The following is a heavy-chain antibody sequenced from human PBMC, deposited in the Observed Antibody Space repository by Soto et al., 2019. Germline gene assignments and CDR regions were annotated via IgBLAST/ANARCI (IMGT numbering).Heavy chain of an antibody. CDR3: AKRTLVVPAAQIDY. V-gene: IGHV4-34*01. Sequence: SETLSLTCAVYGGSFSGYYWSWIRQPPGKGLEWIGEINHSGSTNYNPSLKSRVTISVDTSKNQFSLKLSSVTAADTAVYYCAKRTLVVPAAQIDYWGQGTLVTVSS. CDR1: GGSFSGYY. D-gene: IGHD2-2*01. J-gene: IGHJ4*02. CDR2: INHSGST.